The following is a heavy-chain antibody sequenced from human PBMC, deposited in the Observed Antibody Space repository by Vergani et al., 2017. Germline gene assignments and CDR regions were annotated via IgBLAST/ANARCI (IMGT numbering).Heavy chain of an antibody. CDR3: AKVGRSEVAGTFGAFDI. CDR2: LSVSDRRT. D-gene: IGHD6-19*01. CDR1: GFTFIMHA. Sequence: EVQLLESGGDLVQPGGSLRLSCAASGFTFIMHAMSWVRQAPGKGLGWVSTLSVSDRRTHDADSVKGRFTMSRDISNNKLFFHIISLRPEDTSIYYCAKVGRSEVAGTFGAFDILGQGTMGTVSS. V-gene: IGHV3-23*01. J-gene: IGHJ3*02.